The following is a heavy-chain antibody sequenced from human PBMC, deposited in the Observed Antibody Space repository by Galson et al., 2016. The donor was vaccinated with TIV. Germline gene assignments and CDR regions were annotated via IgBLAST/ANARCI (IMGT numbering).Heavy chain of an antibody. J-gene: IGHJ4*02. CDR1: GYTFSSYS. V-gene: IGHV1-18*04. CDR3: ARGATVTPYSFFDY. CDR2: ISGYSGNT. D-gene: IGHD4-17*01. Sequence: VKVSCKASGYTFSSYSINWVRQAPGQGLEWMGWISGYSGNTNYAQKFQGRVTMTTDTSTGTAYMELRSLRSDDTAVYYYARGATVTPYSFFDYWGQGTLVTVFS.